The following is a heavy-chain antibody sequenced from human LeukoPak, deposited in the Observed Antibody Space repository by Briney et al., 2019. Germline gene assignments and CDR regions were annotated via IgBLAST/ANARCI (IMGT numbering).Heavy chain of an antibody. D-gene: IGHD1-1*01. Sequence: GGSLRLSCAASGFSFSSYAMSWVRQAPGKGLEWVATITLTGSRTYFPDSVKGRFTLSRDNSKSMLYLQMNSLRAEDTALYYCAKGKAEAYPYNFDDWGQGILVTVSS. CDR3: AKGKAEAYPYNFDD. V-gene: IGHV3-23*01. J-gene: IGHJ4*02. CDR1: GFSFSSYA. CDR2: ITLTGSRT.